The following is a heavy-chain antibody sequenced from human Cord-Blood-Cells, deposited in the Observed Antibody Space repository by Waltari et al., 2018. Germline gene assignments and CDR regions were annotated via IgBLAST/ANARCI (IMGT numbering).Heavy chain of an antibody. CDR1: GYTLTELS. V-gene: IGHV1-24*01. D-gene: IGHD6-13*01. CDR2: DDTEDGRT. J-gene: IGHJ3*02. Sequence: QVQLVQSGAEVKKPGASVKVSCTVSGYTLTELSMHGVRQAPGKGVEWMGGDDTEDGRTTYTQELQSRVTMTVDTSTDTAYMELSSLSAADTAVYYCARTPGYSGSWYAFDIWGQGTMVTVSS. CDR3: ARTPGYSGSWYAFDI.